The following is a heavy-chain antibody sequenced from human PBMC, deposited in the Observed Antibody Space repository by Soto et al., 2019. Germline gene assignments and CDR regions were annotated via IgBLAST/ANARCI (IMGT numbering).Heavy chain of an antibody. V-gene: IGHV1-69*13. CDR3: ASPRRYCISTSCYPYYFDY. D-gene: IGHD2-2*01. Sequence: GASVKVSCKASGGTFSSYAISWVRQAPGQGLEWVGGIIPIFGTANYAQKFQGRVTITADESTSTAYMELSSLRSEDTAVYYCASPRRYCISTSCYPYYFDYWGQGTLDTVSS. J-gene: IGHJ4*02. CDR1: GGTFSSYA. CDR2: IIPIFGTA.